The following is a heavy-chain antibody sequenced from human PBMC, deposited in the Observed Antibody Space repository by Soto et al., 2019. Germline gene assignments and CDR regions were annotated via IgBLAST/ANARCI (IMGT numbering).Heavy chain of an antibody. D-gene: IGHD3-3*02. J-gene: IGHJ5*02. CDR3: ARPATYHFSASDL. CDR2: IDPSDSFV. Sequence: EVQLLQSGAEVKKPGESLRISCKGSGYSFTSHWITWVRQVPGKGLEWMGRIDPSDSFVDYSPSYEGHVTMSVDKSINTAYLQWTSLKASDTAIYYCARPATYHFSASDLWGQGTLVTVSS. V-gene: IGHV5-10-1*01. CDR1: GYSFTSHW.